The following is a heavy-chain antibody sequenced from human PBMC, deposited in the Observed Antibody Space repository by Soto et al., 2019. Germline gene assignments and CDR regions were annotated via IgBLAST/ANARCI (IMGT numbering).Heavy chain of an antibody. CDR3: ARESEDLTSNFDY. Sequence: PGGTLRLSCAASGFTFTRYSMNWVRQAPGKGLEWVSSISSTTNYIYYGDSMKGRFTISRDNAKNSLYLEMNSLRAEDTAVYYCARESEDLTSNFDYWGQGTLVTVSS. CDR2: ISSTTNYI. J-gene: IGHJ4*02. V-gene: IGHV3-21*06. CDR1: GFTFTRYS.